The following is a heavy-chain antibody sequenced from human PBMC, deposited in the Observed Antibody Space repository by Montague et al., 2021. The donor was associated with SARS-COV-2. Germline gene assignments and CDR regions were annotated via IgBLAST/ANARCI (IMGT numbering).Heavy chain of an antibody. J-gene: IGHJ6*02. CDR2: IDDSGTT. CDR1: GGSLSTYY. CDR3: ARNAYNHYGLDV. V-gene: IGHV4-59*08. Sequence: SEILSLTCSVSGGSLSTYYWSWIRQPPGKGLEWIGYIDDSGTTRXXPSXGSRATISLDLSKNQFSLDLNSVTAADTAVYYCARNAYNHYGLDVWGQGTTVTVSS.